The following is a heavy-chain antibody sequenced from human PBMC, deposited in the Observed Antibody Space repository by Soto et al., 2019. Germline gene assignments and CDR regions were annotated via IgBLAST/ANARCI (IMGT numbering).Heavy chain of an antibody. CDR1: GFTFSSYA. CDR2: ISGSGGST. J-gene: IGHJ4*02. CDR3: ADTKYSGSFVGYFDY. Sequence: EVQLLESGGGLVQPGGSLRLSCAASGFTFSSYAMSWVRQAPGKGLEWVSAISGSGGSTYYADSVKGRFTISRDNSKNTLYLQMNSLRDEDTAVYYCADTKYSGSFVGYFDYWGQGTLVTVSS. D-gene: IGHD1-26*01. V-gene: IGHV3-23*01.